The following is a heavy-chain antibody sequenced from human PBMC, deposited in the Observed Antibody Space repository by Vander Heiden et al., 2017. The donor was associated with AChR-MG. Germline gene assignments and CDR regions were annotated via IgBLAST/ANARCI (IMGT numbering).Heavy chain of an antibody. V-gene: IGHV4-31*03. CDR2: IYYSGTT. J-gene: IGHJ6*02. CDR1: CGSNSSDGYY. Sequence: QVQLQESGPGLVQPSQTRSLSCTLACGSNSSDGYYWSSVRQSPAKGLEWIWYIYYSGTTYYRPSLKRRFTISVDTSKNQFSRRLRSLTAADTAVYYCARQSDYYGMDVWGQGTTVTVSS. CDR3: ARQSDYYGMDV.